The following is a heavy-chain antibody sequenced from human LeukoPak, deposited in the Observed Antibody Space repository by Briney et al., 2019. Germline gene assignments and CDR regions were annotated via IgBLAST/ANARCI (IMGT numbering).Heavy chain of an antibody. D-gene: IGHD2-2*01. CDR1: GFTFSSYA. Sequence: GGSLRLSCAASGFTFSSYAMSWVRQAPGKGLEWVPAISGSGGSTYYADSVKGRFTISRDNSKNTLYLQMSSLRAEDTAVYYCAKASRRLGYCSSTSCYARGSYYYMDVWGKGTTVTVSS. J-gene: IGHJ6*03. CDR3: AKASRRLGYCSSTSCYARGSYYYMDV. V-gene: IGHV3-23*01. CDR2: ISGSGGST.